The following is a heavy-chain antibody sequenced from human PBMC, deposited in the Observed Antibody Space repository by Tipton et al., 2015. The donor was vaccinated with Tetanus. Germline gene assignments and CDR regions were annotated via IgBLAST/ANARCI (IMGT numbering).Heavy chain of an antibody. D-gene: IGHD2-21*02. J-gene: IGHJ3*02. CDR3: VRDHARACGGDCCPGGFDI. CDR2: ICYCGST. V-gene: IGHV4-30-4*01. Sequence: TLSLTCTVSGGSISNSNFYWSWIRQPPGKGLEWIGYICYCGSTYYNPSLKGRVTVSLDTSKNQFSLRLTSVTDADTAVYYCVRDHARACGGDCCPGGFDIWGQGTMVSVSS. CDR1: GGSISNSNFY.